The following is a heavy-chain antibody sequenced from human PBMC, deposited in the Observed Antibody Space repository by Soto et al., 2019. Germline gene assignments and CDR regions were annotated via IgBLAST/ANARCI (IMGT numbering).Heavy chain of an antibody. V-gene: IGHV3-30*18. J-gene: IGHJ4*02. CDR3: AKRGDDYGGNSGDY. D-gene: IGHD4-17*01. CDR1: GFTFSSYG. CDR2: ISYDGSNK. Sequence: QVQLVESGGGVVQPGRSLRLSCAASGFTFSSYGMHWVRQAPGKGLEWVAVISYDGSNKYYADSVKGRFTISRDNSKNTLYLQMNSLRADDTAVYYCAKRGDDYGGNSGDYWGQGTLVTVSS.